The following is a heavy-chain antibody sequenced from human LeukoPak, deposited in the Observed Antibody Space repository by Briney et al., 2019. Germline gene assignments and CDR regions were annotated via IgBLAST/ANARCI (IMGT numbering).Heavy chain of an antibody. Sequence: GGSLRLSCAASGFTFSDYFMSWVRQAPGKGLEWLSYISGRGNYVDYAESLKGRITISRDNAKNSLYLQMNSLRAEDTAVYYCAKCYDFWSGRNWFDPWGQGTLVTVSS. CDR1: GFTFSDYF. CDR3: AKCYDFWSGRNWFDP. V-gene: IGHV3-11*03. J-gene: IGHJ5*02. CDR2: ISGRGNYV. D-gene: IGHD3-3*01.